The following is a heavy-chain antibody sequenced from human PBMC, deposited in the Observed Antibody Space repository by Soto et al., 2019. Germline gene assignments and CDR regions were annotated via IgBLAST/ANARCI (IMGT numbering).Heavy chain of an antibody. CDR3: ASGPRGSSWQTGGFDP. J-gene: IGHJ5*02. CDR2: INSDGSST. D-gene: IGHD6-13*01. Sequence: GGSLRLSCAASGFTFSSYWMHWVRQASGKGLVWVSRINSDGSSTSYADSVKGRFTISRDNAKNTLYLQMNSLRAEDTAVYYCASGPRGSSWQTGGFDPWGQGILVTVSS. V-gene: IGHV3-74*01. CDR1: GFTFSSYW.